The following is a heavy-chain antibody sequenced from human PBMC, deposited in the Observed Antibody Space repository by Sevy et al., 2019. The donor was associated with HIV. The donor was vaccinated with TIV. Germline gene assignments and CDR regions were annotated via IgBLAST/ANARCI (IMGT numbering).Heavy chain of an antibody. J-gene: IGHJ6*02. CDR3: ARRRGVDYYYYYGMDV. D-gene: IGHD3-10*01. V-gene: IGHV1-8*01. CDR2: MNPNSGNT. Sequence: ASVKVSCKASGYTFTSYDINWVRQATGQGLEWMGWMNPNSGNTGYALKFQGRVTMTRNTSISTAYMELSSLRSEDTAVYYCARRRGVDYYYYYGMDVWGQGTTATVSS. CDR1: GYTFTSYD.